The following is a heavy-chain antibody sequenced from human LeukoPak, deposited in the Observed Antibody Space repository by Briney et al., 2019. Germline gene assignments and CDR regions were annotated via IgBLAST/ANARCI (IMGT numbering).Heavy chain of an antibody. J-gene: IGHJ5*02. CDR3: ARDMYYYSRTGFDP. CDR1: GYTFNSYG. Sequence: ASVKVSCKTSGYTFNSYGISWVRQAPGQGLEWMGWISAYNGNTNYAQKIQGRVTMTTDTSTSTAYMELRSLRSDDTAVYYCARDMYYYSRTGFDPWGQGTLVTVSS. V-gene: IGHV1-18*01. D-gene: IGHD3-10*01. CDR2: ISAYNGNT.